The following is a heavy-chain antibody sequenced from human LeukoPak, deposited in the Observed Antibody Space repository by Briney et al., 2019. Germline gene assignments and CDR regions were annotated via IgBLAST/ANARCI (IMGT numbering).Heavy chain of an antibody. D-gene: IGHD6-13*01. CDR2: IIPIFGTA. V-gene: IGHV1-69*13. CDR3: ARISYSGSWYVLRYVYHGMDV. Sequence: GASVKVSCKASGGTFSSYGINWVRQAPGQGLEWMGGIIPIFGTANYAQKFQGRVTITADESTSTAYMELSSLRSEDTAVYYCARISYSGSWYVLRYVYHGMDVWGQGTTVTVSS. CDR1: GGTFSSYG. J-gene: IGHJ6*02.